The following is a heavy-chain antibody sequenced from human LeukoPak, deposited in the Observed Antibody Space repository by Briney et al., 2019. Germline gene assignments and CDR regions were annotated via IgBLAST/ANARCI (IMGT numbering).Heavy chain of an antibody. D-gene: IGHD3-22*01. V-gene: IGHV1-69*04. CDR3: ARDAPTPLTMIVVAPHY. Sequence: GASVKVSCKASGGTFSSYAISWVRQAPGQGLEWMGRIIPILGIANYAQKFQGRVTITADKSTSTACMELSSLRSEDAAVYYCARDAPTPLTMIVVAPHYWGQGTLVTVSS. J-gene: IGHJ4*02. CDR1: GGTFSSYA. CDR2: IIPILGIA.